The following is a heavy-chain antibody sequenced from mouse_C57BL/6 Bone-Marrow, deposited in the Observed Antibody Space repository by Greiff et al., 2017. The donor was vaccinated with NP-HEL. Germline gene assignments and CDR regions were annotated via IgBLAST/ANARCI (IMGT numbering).Heavy chain of an antibody. V-gene: IGHV14-4*01. CDR2: IDPENGDT. Sequence: EVQLQQSGAELVRPGASVKLSCTASGFNITDDYMHWVKQRPEQGLEWIGWIDPENGDTEYASKFQGKATITADTSSNTAYLQLSSLTSEDTAVYYCTTVAQATLFAYWGRGTLVTVSA. J-gene: IGHJ3*01. D-gene: IGHD3-2*02. CDR1: GFNITDDY. CDR3: TTVAQATLFAY.